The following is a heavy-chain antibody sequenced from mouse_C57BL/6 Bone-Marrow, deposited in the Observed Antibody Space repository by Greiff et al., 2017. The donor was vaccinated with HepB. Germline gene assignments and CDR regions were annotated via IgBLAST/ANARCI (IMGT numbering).Heavy chain of an antibody. J-gene: IGHJ3*01. CDR2: IRLKSDNYAT. CDR1: GFTFSNYW. V-gene: IGHV6-3*01. D-gene: IGHD2-1*01. Sequence: EVMLVESGGGLVQPGGSMKLSCVASGFTFSNYWMNWVRQSPEKGLEWVAQIRLKSDNYATHYAESVKGRFTISRDDSKSSVYLQMNNLRAEDTGIYYCTGIYYGNYGWFAYWGQGTLVTVSA. CDR3: TGIYYGNYGWFAY.